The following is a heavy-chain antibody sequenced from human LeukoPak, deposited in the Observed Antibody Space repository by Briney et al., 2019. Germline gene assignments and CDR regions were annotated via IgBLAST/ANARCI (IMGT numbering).Heavy chain of an antibody. J-gene: IGHJ4*02. CDR1: GFTFSSNN. V-gene: IGHV3-48*04. CDR2: ISSSSSTI. CDR3: ARLGRFGELYQGY. D-gene: IGHD3-10*01. Sequence: PGGSLRLSCVASGFTFSSNNMNWVRQAPGMGLEWVSYISSSSSTISYADSVKGRFTISRDNAKNSLYLQMNSLRAEDTAVYYCARLGRFGELYQGYWGQGTLVTVSS.